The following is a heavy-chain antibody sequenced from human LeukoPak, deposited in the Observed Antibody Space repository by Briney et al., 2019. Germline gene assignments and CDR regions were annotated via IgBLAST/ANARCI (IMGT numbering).Heavy chain of an antibody. CDR2: ISGTGGST. J-gene: IGHJ4*02. CDR1: GFTFSSSA. Sequence: GGSLRLSCAASGFTFSSSAMSWVRQPPGKGLEWVSAISGTGGSTYYADSVKGRFTISRDNSKNTLYLQMNSLRAEDTAVYYCAKDPSSSTSPNDHYFDYWGREPWSPSPQ. CDR3: AKDPSSSTSPNDHYFDY. V-gene: IGHV3-23*01. D-gene: IGHD2-2*01.